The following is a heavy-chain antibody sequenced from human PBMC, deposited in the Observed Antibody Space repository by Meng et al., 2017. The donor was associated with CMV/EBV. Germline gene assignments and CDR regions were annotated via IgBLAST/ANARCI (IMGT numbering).Heavy chain of an antibody. CDR2: TSYDRSTK. CDR3: ARDLCGDSSCSPFGY. CDR1: EFTFSNYA. J-gene: IGHJ4*02. V-gene: IGHV3-30-3*01. Sequence: GESLKISCAASEFTFSNYAIHWVRRAPGKGPEWVAVTSYDRSTKHYADSVKGRFTISRDNSKNTVFLQMNSLRPEDTAVYYCARDLCGDSSCSPFGYWGQGALVTVSS. D-gene: IGHD2-15*01.